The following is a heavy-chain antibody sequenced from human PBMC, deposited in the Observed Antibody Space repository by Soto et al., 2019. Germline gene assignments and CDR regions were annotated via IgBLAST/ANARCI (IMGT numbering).Heavy chain of an antibody. CDR2: INHSGST. J-gene: IGHJ4*02. Sequence: SETLSLTCAVYGGSFSGYYWSWIRQPPGKGLEWIGEINHSGSTNYNPSLKSRVTISVDTSKNQFSLKLSSVTAADTAVYYCAGTRGYYTYYFDYWGQGTLVTVSS. V-gene: IGHV4-34*01. CDR1: GGSFSGYY. D-gene: IGHD3-3*01. CDR3: AGTRGYYTYYFDY.